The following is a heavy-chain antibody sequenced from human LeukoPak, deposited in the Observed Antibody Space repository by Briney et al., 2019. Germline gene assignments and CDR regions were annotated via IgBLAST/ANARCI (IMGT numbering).Heavy chain of an antibody. CDR1: GVTFSSHW. CDR2: IRSKAYGETA. V-gene: IGHV3-49*04. Sequence: GGSLRLSCVVSGVTFSSHWMSWVRQAPGKGLEWVGFIRSKAYGETADYAASVKGRFTISRDDSKAIAYLQMNSLKTEDTAVYHCTRDRGAYNLYDYWGQGTLVTVSS. J-gene: IGHJ4*02. CDR3: TRDRGAYNLYDY. D-gene: IGHD1-1*01.